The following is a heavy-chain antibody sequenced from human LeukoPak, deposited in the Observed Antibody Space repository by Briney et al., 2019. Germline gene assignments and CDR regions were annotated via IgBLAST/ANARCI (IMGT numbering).Heavy chain of an antibody. D-gene: IGHD2-15*01. CDR1: GYTFTGYY. V-gene: IGHV1-2*02. CDR2: INPNSGGT. J-gene: IGHJ3*01. CDR3: ARDRGRPDAFDV. Sequence: ASVTVSCTASGYTFTGYYIHWVRQAPGQGLEWMGWINPNSGGTNYAQKFQGRVTMTRDTSISTAYMELNSLRSDDTAVYYCARDRGRPDAFDVWGQGTMVTVSS.